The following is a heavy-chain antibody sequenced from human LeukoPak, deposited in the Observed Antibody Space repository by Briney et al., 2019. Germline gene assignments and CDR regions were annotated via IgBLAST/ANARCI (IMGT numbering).Heavy chain of an antibody. J-gene: IGHJ4*02. Sequence: GGSLRLSCAASGFTFSSYWMSWVRQAPGKGLEWVSVIYSGGSTYYADSVKGRFTISRDNSKNTLYLQMNSLRAEDTAVYYCARVFVGKWLVRHFDYWGQGTLVTVSS. CDR1: GFTFSSYW. V-gene: IGHV3-53*01. D-gene: IGHD6-19*01. CDR2: IYSGGST. CDR3: ARVFVGKWLVRHFDY.